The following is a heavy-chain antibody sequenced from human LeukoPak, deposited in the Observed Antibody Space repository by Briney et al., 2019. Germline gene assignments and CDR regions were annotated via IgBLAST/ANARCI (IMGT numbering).Heavy chain of an antibody. V-gene: IGHV3-23*01. D-gene: IGHD3-10*01. CDR2: ISSTSTYI. CDR3: AKDPGLITMVRGVIDY. CDR1: GFAFSSYA. Sequence: SGGSLRLSCAASGFAFSSYAMGWVRQAPGKGLEWVSSISSTSTYIYYADSVKGRFTISRDNSKNTLYLQMNSLRAEDTAVYYCAKDPGLITMVRGVIDYWGQGTLVTVSS. J-gene: IGHJ4*02.